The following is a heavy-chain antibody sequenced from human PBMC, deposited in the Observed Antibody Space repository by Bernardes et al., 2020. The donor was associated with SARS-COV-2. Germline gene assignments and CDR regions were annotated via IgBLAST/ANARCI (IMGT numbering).Heavy chain of an antibody. J-gene: IGHJ6*02. CDR1: GFTFSSYG. Sequence: GGSLRLSCAASGFTFSSYGMHWVRQAPGKGLEWVAVIWYDGSNKYYADSVKGRFTISRDNSKNTLYLQMNSLRAEDTAVYYCARWYYDFWSGYFSPGYGMDVWGQGTTVTVSS. D-gene: IGHD3-3*01. CDR3: ARWYYDFWSGYFSPGYGMDV. CDR2: IWYDGSNK. V-gene: IGHV3-33*01.